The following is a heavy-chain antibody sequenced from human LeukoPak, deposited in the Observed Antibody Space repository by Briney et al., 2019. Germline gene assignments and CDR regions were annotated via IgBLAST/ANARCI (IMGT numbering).Heavy chain of an antibody. CDR2: IYPDDSDT. CDR1: GYSFSSYW. J-gene: IGHJ3*02. V-gene: IGHV5-51*01. D-gene: IGHD6-6*01. CDR3: ARRKLAASAPFSAFDI. Sequence: GESLRISCKASGYSFSSYWIGWVRQIPGKGLEWMGVIYPDDSDTRYSPSFQGQVTISADKSISTAYLQWSSLKASDTAIYFCARRKLAASAPFSAFDIWGQGTMVTVSS.